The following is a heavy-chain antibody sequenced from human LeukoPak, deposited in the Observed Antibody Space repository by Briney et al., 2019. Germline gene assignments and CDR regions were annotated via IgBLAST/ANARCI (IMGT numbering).Heavy chain of an antibody. CDR2: ISTSSNYR. J-gene: IGHJ5*02. V-gene: IGHV3-21*01. Sequence: PGGSLRLSCAASGFTFSSYTMNWVRQAPGKGLEWVSSISTSSNYRCYVDSVKGRFTISRDNAKNSLYLQMDSLRAEDTDVYYCVRAPPLDPWGQGTLVTVSS. CDR3: VRAPPLDP. CDR1: GFTFSSYT.